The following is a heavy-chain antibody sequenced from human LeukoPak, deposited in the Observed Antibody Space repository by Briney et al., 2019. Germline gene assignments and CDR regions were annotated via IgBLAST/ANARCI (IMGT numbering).Heavy chain of an antibody. J-gene: IGHJ4*02. V-gene: IGHV3-33*01. CDR3: ARVPYGDYYFDY. Sequence: PGRSLRLSCAASGFTFSSYAMHWVRQAPGKGLEWVAVIWFDGSNKYYADSVRGRFTISRDNSKSTLYLQMNSLRAGDTAVYYCARVPYGDYYFDYWGQGTLVTVSS. CDR2: IWFDGSNK. D-gene: IGHD4-17*01. CDR1: GFTFSSYA.